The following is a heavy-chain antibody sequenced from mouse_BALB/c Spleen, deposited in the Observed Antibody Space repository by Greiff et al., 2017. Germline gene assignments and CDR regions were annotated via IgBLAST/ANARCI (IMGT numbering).Heavy chain of an antibody. CDR2: ISSGSSTI. V-gene: IGHV5-17*02. CDR3: ARGEVRRYYFDY. Sequence: EVKLQESGGGLVQPGGSRKLSCAASGFTFSSFGMHWVRQAPEKGLEWVAYISSGSSTIYYADTVKGRFTISRDNPKNTLFLQMTSLRSEDTAMYYCARGEVRRYYFDYWGQGTTLTVSS. D-gene: IGHD2-14*01. J-gene: IGHJ2*01. CDR1: GFTFSSFG.